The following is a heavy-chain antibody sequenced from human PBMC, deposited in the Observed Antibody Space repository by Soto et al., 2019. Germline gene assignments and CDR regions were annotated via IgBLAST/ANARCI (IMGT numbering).Heavy chain of an antibody. CDR1: GGTFNSFA. CDR2: ITPIVGTV. J-gene: IGHJ5*02. D-gene: IGHD2-15*01. Sequence: QVKLVQSGAEVKKPGSSLKVSCKASGGTFNSFAFSWVRQAPGQGLEWMGGITPIVGTVNYAQKFQGRVTITADESTSTAHMELSSLIYEDTAVYYCARGHFIGGSGYSVVWWFDPWGQGTLVTVSS. V-gene: IGHV1-69*01. CDR3: ARGHFIGGSGYSVVWWFDP.